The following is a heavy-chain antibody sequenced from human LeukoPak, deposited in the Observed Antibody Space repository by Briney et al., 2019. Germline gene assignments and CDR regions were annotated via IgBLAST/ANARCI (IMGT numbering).Heavy chain of an antibody. CDR3: ARDRWGVNYYQYMDV. V-gene: IGHV1-18*01. CDR1: GYTFTSYG. CDR2: ISAYNGNR. J-gene: IGHJ6*03. Sequence: ASVKVSCKASGYTFTSYGISWVRLAPGHGLEWMGWISAYNGNRKYEKKLQGRVTMTTDTATSTAYMELSSLRADDTAVYYCARDRWGVNYYQYMDVWGKGTTVTVSS. D-gene: IGHD3-10*01.